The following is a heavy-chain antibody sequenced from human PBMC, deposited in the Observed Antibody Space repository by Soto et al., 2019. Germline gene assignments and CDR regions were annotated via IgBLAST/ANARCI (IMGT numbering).Heavy chain of an antibody. J-gene: IGHJ6*02. V-gene: IGHV1-3*01. CDR2: INAGNGNT. D-gene: IGHD1-26*01. CDR3: ARDRPVGATGYYGMDV. Sequence: GASVKVSCKASGYTFTSYAMHWVRQAPGQRLEWMGWINAGNGNTKYSQKFQGRVTITRDTSASTAYMELSSLRSEDTAVYYCARDRPVGATGYYGMDVWGQGTTVTVSS. CDR1: GYTFTSYA.